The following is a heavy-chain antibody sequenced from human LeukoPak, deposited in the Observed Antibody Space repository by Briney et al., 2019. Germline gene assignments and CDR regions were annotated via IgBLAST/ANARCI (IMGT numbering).Heavy chain of an antibody. J-gene: IGHJ3*02. CDR1: GFTFNIYT. CDR3: ARYSRGYPDAFDI. D-gene: IGHD3-22*01. CDR2: IRHSDGST. Sequence: GGSLRLSCAASGFTFNIYTMYWVRQAPGKGLEWVSGIRHSDGSTYYADAVKGRFTISSDKSKNTLFLQMNSLRAEDTAVYYCARYSRGYPDAFDIWGQGTMVTVSS. V-gene: IGHV3-23*01.